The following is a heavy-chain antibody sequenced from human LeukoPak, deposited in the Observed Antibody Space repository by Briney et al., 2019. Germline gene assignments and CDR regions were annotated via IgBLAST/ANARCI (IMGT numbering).Heavy chain of an antibody. D-gene: IGHD1-26*01. V-gene: IGHV4-34*01. CDR2: INHSGST. CDR3: ASQGHHGKIVGTTLSYFYMDV. CDR1: GGSFIGYY. J-gene: IGHJ6*03. Sequence: KPSETLSLTCAVYGGSFIGYYWSWIRQPPGKGLEWIGEINHSGSTNYNPSLKSRVTISVDTSKNQFSLKLSSVTAADTAFYYCASQGHHGKIVGTTLSYFYMDVWGKGTTVTVSS.